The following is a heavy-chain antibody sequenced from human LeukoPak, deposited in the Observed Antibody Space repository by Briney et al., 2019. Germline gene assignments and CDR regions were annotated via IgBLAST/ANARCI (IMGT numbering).Heavy chain of an antibody. CDR1: GYSFTSYW. V-gene: IGHV5-51*01. Sequence: GESLKSSCKGSGYSFTSYWSGWVRQMPGEGLEWRGIIYPGDSDTRYSPSFQGQVTISADKSISTAYLQWSSLKASDTAMYYCARQGEYSYGPGGYWGQGTLVTVSS. CDR3: ARQGEYSYGPGGY. D-gene: IGHD5-18*01. CDR2: IYPGDSDT. J-gene: IGHJ4*02.